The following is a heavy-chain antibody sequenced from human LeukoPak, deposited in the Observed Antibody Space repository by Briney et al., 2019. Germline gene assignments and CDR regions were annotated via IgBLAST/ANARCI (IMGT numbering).Heavy chain of an antibody. CDR2: IYDGGST. J-gene: IGHJ4*02. Sequence: SETLSLTCAVPGYSISSGYYWGWIRRPPGKGREGIGTIYDGGSTYYSPSLKRRVTISVDTSKKHSSLKLSSVTSADTAVYYCAMRVVVVVREGYFAYWGQSTLVTVSS. CDR3: AMRVVVVVREGYFAY. CDR1: GYSISSGYY. V-gene: IGHV4-38-2*01. D-gene: IGHD2-15*01.